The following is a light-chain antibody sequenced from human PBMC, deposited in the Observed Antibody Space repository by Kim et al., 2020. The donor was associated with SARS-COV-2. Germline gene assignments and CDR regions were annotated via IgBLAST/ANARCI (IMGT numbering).Light chain of an antibody. CDR2: DVN. Sequence: GQSVTISCTGTSSDVGGYNYVSWYQQHPGKAPKIMIYDVNKRRPGVPGRFSGSKSGNTASLTISGLQADDEADYYCCSYAGTYSWVFGGGTQLTVL. CDR3: CSYAGTYSWV. J-gene: IGLJ3*02. CDR1: SSDVGGYNY. V-gene: IGLV2-11*01.